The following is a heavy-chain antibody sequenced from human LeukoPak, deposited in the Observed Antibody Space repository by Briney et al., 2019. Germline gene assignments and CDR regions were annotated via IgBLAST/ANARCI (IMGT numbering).Heavy chain of an antibody. CDR3: ARQRQQLASFDY. V-gene: IGHV4-4*09. J-gene: IGHJ4*02. D-gene: IGHD6-13*01. CDR1: GGSISSYY. Sequence: SETLSLTCTVSGGSISSYYWSWIRQPPGKGLEWIGYIYTSGSTNYNPSLKSRVTISVDTSKNQFSLKLRSVTAADTAVYYCARQRQQLASFDYWGQGTLVTVSS. CDR2: IYTSGST.